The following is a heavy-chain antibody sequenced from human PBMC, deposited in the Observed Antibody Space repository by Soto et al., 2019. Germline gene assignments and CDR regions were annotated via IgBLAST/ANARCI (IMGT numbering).Heavy chain of an antibody. V-gene: IGHV1-69*06. CDR2: IIPIFGTA. CDR3: ARGGIVVVVAATPYGMDV. D-gene: IGHD2-15*01. J-gene: IGHJ6*02. Sequence: QVQLVQSGAEVKKPGSSVKVSCKASGGTFSSYAISWVRQAPGQGLEWMGGIIPIFGTANYAQKFQGRVTITADKSPSTAYMELGSLRSEDTAVYYCARGGIVVVVAATPYGMDVWGQGTTVTVSS. CDR1: GGTFSSYA.